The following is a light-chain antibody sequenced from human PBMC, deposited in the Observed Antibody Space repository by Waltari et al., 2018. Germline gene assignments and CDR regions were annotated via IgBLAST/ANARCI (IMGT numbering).Light chain of an antibody. Sequence: DIVMTQSPDSLAVSLGERATINCKSSQSVLYSSNNKNYLAWYQQKPGQPPKLLIYWASTRESGVPYLFSGSGSGTDFTLTISSLQAEDVAVYYCQQYYTSPQLTFGGGTKVEIK. CDR2: WAS. V-gene: IGKV4-1*01. J-gene: IGKJ4*01. CDR1: QSVLYSSNNKNY. CDR3: QQYYTSPQLT.